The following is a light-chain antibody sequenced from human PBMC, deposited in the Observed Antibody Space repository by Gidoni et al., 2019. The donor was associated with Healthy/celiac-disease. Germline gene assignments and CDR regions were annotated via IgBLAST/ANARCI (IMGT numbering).Light chain of an antibody. CDR1: QSVSSSY. Sequence: EIVLTQSPGTLSLSPGERATLSCRASQSVSSSYLAWYQQKPGQAPRHLIDGAASRATGIPDRFSGSGSGTDFTLTISRLEPEDSAVYYCQQDGSSSWTFGQGTKVEIK. V-gene: IGKV3-20*01. CDR2: GAA. CDR3: QQDGSSSWT. J-gene: IGKJ1*01.